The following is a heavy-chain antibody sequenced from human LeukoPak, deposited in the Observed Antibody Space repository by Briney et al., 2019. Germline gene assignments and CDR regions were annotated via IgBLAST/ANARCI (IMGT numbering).Heavy chain of an antibody. D-gene: IGHD2-15*01. Sequence: SETLSLTCAVYGGSFSGYYWSWIRQPPGKGLEWIGEINHSGSTNYNPSLKSRVTISVDTSKNQFSLKLSSVTAADTAVYYCARRQEDIVVVVADPYFDYWGQETLVTVSS. V-gene: IGHV4-34*01. J-gene: IGHJ4*02. CDR3: ARRQEDIVVVVADPYFDY. CDR1: GGSFSGYY. CDR2: INHSGST.